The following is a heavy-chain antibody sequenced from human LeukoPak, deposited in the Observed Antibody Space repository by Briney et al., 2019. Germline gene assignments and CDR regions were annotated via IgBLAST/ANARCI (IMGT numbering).Heavy chain of an antibody. D-gene: IGHD5-12*01. Sequence: GKSLRLSCAASGFTFFSYGMHWVRQAPGKGLEWVAVISYDGSNKYYADSVKGRFTISRDNSKNTLYLQMNSLRVEDTAVYYCAKGSMGRCSGNSCYSVYWGQGTLVTVSS. CDR2: ISYDGSNK. J-gene: IGHJ4*02. CDR1: GFTFFSYG. CDR3: AKGSMGRCSGNSCYSVY. V-gene: IGHV3-30*18.